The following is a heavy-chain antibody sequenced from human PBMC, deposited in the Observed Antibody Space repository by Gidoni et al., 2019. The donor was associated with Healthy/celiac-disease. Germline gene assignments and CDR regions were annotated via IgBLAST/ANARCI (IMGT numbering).Heavy chain of an antibody. CDR1: GGTFSSYA. CDR2: IIPIFGTA. Sequence: QVQLVQSGAEVKQPGSSVKVSCKASGGTFSSYAISWVRQAPGQGLEWMGGIIPIFGTANYAQKFQGRVTITADESTSTAYMELSSLRSEDTAVYYCARGEDCGGDCYYYYYGMDVWGQGTTVTVSS. D-gene: IGHD2-21*02. V-gene: IGHV1-69*01. CDR3: ARGEDCGGDCYYYYYGMDV. J-gene: IGHJ6*02.